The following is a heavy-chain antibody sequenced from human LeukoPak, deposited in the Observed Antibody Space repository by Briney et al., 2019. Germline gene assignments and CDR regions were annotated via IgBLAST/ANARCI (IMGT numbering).Heavy chain of an antibody. CDR2: IKSDGGT. Sequence: GGSLRLSCAASEFTFSTYWMHWVRQAPGKGLVWVSRIKSDGGTNYADSVKGRFTISRDNAKKTVSLQMNSLRPEDTGVYYCARAPSEIGGYYPEYFRHWGQGTLVTVSS. CDR3: ARAPSEIGGYYPEYFRH. J-gene: IGHJ1*01. V-gene: IGHV3-74*01. D-gene: IGHD3-22*01. CDR1: EFTFSTYW.